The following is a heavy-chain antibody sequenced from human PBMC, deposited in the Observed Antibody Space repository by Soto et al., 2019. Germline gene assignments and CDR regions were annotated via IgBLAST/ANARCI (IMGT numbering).Heavy chain of an antibody. CDR1: GYTFTGYY. CDR2: INPNSGGT. V-gene: IGHV1-2*02. Sequence: AASVKVSCKASGYTFTGYYMHWVRQAPGQGLEWMGWINPNSGGTNYAQKFQGRVTMTRDTSISTAYMELSRLRSDDTAVYYCAREERGYSYGFYYYYGMDVWGQGTTVTVSS. D-gene: IGHD5-18*01. CDR3: AREERGYSYGFYYYYGMDV. J-gene: IGHJ6*02.